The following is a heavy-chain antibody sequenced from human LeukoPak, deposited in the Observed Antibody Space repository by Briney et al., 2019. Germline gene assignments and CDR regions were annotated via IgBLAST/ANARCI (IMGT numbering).Heavy chain of an antibody. J-gene: IGHJ4*02. CDR1: GFTFSSYG. D-gene: IGHD3-3*01. V-gene: IGHV3-30*02. CDR2: IRYDGSNK. Sequence: PGGSLRLSCAASGFTFSSYGMHWVRQAPGKGLEWVAFIRYDGSNKYYADSVKGRFTISRDNSKNTLYLQMNSLRAEGTAVYYCAKKASYDFWSGYYSDYWGQGTLVTVSS. CDR3: AKKASYDFWSGYYSDY.